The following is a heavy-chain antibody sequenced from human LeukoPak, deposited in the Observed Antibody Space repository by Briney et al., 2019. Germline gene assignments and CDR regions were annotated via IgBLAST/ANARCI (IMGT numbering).Heavy chain of an antibody. D-gene: IGHD6-13*01. CDR2: MNPNSGNT. CDR3: ARADSSSWYVGYYYYYYMDV. J-gene: IGHJ6*03. V-gene: IGHV1-8*03. CDR1: GYTFTSYD. Sequence: ASVKVSCKASGYTFTSYDINWVRQATGQGLEWMGWMNPNSGNTGYAQKFQGRVTITRNTSISTAYMELSSLRSEDTAVYYCARADSSSWYVGYYYYYYMDVWGKGTTVTVSS.